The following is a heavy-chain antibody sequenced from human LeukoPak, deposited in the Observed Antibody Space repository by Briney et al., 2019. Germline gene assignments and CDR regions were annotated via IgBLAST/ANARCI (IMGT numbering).Heavy chain of an antibody. Sequence: GGSLRLSCAASGFTFRSYDMHWVRQAPGKGLEWVAVISYDGSNKDYADSVKGRFTIPRDNTKNTLFLQMNSLRAEDTAVYYCAKEVRGDAFDIWGQGTMVTVSS. CDR3: AKEVRGDAFDI. V-gene: IGHV3-30*18. CDR1: GFTFRSYD. CDR2: ISYDGSNK. J-gene: IGHJ3*02. D-gene: IGHD3-16*01.